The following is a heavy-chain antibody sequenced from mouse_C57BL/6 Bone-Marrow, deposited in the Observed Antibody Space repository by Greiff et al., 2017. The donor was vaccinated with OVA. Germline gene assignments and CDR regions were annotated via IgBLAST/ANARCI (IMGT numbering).Heavy chain of an antibody. Sequence: VQLQQSGPELVKPGASVKISCKASGYAFSSSWMNWVKQRPGKGLEWIGRIYPGDGDTNYNGKFKGKATLTADKSSSTAYMQLSSLTSEDSAVYFCARGGATVVATDYAMDYWGQGTSVTVSS. CDR1: GYAFSSSW. V-gene: IGHV1-82*01. D-gene: IGHD1-1*01. J-gene: IGHJ4*01. CDR3: ARGGATVVATDYAMDY. CDR2: IYPGDGDT.